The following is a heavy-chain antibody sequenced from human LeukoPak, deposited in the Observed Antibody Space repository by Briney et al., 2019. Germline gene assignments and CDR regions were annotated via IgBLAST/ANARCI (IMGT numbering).Heavy chain of an antibody. J-gene: IGHJ4*02. V-gene: IGHV4-31*03. Sequence: PSETLSLTCTVSGGSLSSGGYYWSWIRQHPGKGLEWIGYIFYSGSTYSNPSLKSRITISIDTPKNQFSLKVNSVTAADTAVYYCARKKGTSGQDYWGQGTLVIVSS. CDR3: ARKKGTSGQDY. CDR1: GGSLSSGGYY. D-gene: IGHD6-19*01. CDR2: IFYSGST.